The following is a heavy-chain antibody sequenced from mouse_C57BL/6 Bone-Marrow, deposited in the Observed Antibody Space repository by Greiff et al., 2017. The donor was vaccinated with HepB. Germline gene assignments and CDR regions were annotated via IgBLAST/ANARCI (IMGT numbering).Heavy chain of an antibody. V-gene: IGHV1-64*01. J-gene: IGHJ3*01. Sequence: QVQLQQPGAELVKPGASVKLSCKASGYTFTSYWMHWVKQRPGQGLEWIGMIHPNSGSTNYNEKFKSKATLTVDKSSSTDYMQLSSLTSEDSAVYYCARWSLITTVVAPFAYWGQGTLVTVSA. D-gene: IGHD1-1*01. CDR2: IHPNSGST. CDR3: ARWSLITTVVAPFAY. CDR1: GYTFTSYW.